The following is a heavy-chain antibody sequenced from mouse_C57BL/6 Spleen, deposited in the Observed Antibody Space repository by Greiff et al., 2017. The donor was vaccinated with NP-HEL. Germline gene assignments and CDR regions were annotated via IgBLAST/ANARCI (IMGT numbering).Heavy chain of an antibody. CDR1: GFTFSSYA. V-gene: IGHV5-4*01. CDR2: ISDGGSYT. D-gene: IGHD1-1*01. J-gene: IGHJ4*01. CDR3: AREGTTVVKGSYAMDY. Sequence: EVNLVESGGGLVKPGGSLKLSCAASGFTFSSYAMSWVRQTPEKRLEWVATISDGGSYTYYPDNVKGRFTISRDNAKNNLYLQMSHLKSEDTAMYYCAREGTTVVKGSYAMDYWGQGTSVTVSS.